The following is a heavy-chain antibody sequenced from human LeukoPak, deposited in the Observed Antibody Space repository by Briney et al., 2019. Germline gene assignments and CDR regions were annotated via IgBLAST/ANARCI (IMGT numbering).Heavy chain of an antibody. CDR3: ARGLRYCSSTSCYRGNWFDP. J-gene: IGHJ5*02. V-gene: IGHV4-34*01. Sequence: SETLSLTCAVYGGSFSGYYWSWIRQPPGKGLEWIGEINHSGSTNYNPSLKSRVTISVDTSKNQFSLKLSSVTAADTAVYYCARGLRYCSSTSCYRGNWFDPWCQGTLVTVSS. CDR1: GGSFSGYY. D-gene: IGHD2-2*02. CDR2: INHSGST.